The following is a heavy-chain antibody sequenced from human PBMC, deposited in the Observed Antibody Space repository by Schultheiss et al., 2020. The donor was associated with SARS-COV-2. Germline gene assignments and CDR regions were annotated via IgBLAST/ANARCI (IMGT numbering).Heavy chain of an antibody. CDR2: ISGSAGTT. V-gene: IGHV3-23*01. J-gene: IGHJ4*02. D-gene: IGHD3-22*01. CDR3: AKASGAFYDSSGYSSFDY. CDR1: GFTFSSYA. Sequence: GESLKISCAVSGFTFSSYAMSWVRQAPGKGLEWVSAISGSAGTTYYSDSVKGRFTISRDNSKNTLFLQMNSLGAGDTALYYCAKASGAFYDSSGYSSFDYWGQGTLVTVSS.